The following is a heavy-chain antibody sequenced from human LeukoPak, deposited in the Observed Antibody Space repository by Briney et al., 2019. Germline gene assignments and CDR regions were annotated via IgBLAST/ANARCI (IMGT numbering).Heavy chain of an antibody. V-gene: IGHV1-69*06. Sequence: ASVKVSCKASGGTFSSYAISWVRQAPGQGLEWMGGIIPIFGTANYAQKFQGRVTITADKSTSTAYMELSSLRSEDTAVYYCARAALYGTGSYGDYWGQGTLVTVSS. CDR2: IIPIFGTA. D-gene: IGHD3-10*01. CDR3: ARAALYGTGSYGDY. CDR1: GGTFSSYA. J-gene: IGHJ4*02.